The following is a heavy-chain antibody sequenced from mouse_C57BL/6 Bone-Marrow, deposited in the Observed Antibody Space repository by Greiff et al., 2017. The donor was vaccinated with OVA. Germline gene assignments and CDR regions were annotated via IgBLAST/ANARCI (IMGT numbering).Heavy chain of an antibody. V-gene: IGHV1-67*01. D-gene: IGHD1-1*01. CDR1: GYTFPDYA. Sequence: QVQLQQSGPELVRPGVSVKISCKGSGYTFPDYAMHWVKQSHAKSLEWIGVISTYYGDASYNQKFKDKATMTVDKSSSTAYMELARLTSEDSAVYYCARRFITTVVAFYYYAMDYWGQGTSVTVSS. J-gene: IGHJ4*01. CDR3: ARRFITTVVAFYYYAMDY. CDR2: ISTYYGDA.